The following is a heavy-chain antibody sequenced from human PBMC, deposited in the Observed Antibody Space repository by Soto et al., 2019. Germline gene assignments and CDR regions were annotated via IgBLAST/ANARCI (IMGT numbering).Heavy chain of an antibody. Sequence: PSQTLSLTCAISGDSVSSNSAAWNWIRQSPSRGLEWLGKTYYRSKWYYDYAVSVESRITFNPDTSKNQFSLHLNSVTPEDTAVYYCARYSGPLGQYAFDIWGQGTMVTVSS. CDR3: ARYSGPLGQYAFDI. D-gene: IGHD6-13*01. V-gene: IGHV6-1*01. CDR1: GDSVSSNSAA. J-gene: IGHJ3*02. CDR2: TYYRSKWYY.